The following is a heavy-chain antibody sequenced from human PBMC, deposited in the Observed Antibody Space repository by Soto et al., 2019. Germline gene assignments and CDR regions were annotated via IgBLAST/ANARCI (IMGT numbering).Heavy chain of an antibody. D-gene: IGHD2-21*01. CDR3: IQSRCCGACLQSYESDYHYGMDV. Sequence: SGPTLVNPTQTLRLTCSFSGFSLSTCGVGVGWIRQPPGTALECLTFISWDDAKRNSPFLKRRLTITKDTTKNQLVLTMTNLEPVDKATYYCIQSRCCGACLQSYESDYHYGMDVWGLGTTVTVSS. V-gene: IGHV2-5*02. CDR2: ISWDDAK. CDR1: GFSLSTCGVG. J-gene: IGHJ6*02.